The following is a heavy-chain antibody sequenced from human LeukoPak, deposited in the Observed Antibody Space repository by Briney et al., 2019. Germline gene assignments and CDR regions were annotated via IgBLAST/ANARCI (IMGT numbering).Heavy chain of an antibody. D-gene: IGHD2-2*01. Sequence: ASVKVSCKASGYTFTSYAMHWVRQAPGQRLEWMGWINAGNGNTKYSQKFQGRVTITRDTSASTAYMELGSLRSEDTAVYYCARGQMAVPAKRSFDYWGQGTLVTVSS. CDR2: INAGNGNT. J-gene: IGHJ4*02. CDR1: GYTFTSYA. V-gene: IGHV1-3*01. CDR3: ARGQMAVPAKRSFDY.